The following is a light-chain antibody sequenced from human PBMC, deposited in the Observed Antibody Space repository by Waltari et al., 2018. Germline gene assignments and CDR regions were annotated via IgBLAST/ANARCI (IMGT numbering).Light chain of an antibody. CDR1: RSDVGKYNL. Sequence: QSALTQTATVSGSPGQSITISCTGSRSDVGKYNLVSWYRQHPGEAPKLIIYDDNKRPLGVSNHFSGYESGNPASLTISGLQAADEADYYFCSYAGSSVSVFGGGTK. V-gene: IGLV2-23*01. J-gene: IGLJ3*02. CDR2: DDN. CDR3: CSYAGSSVSV.